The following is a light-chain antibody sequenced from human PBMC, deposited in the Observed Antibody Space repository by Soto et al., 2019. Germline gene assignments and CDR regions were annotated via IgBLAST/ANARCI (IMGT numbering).Light chain of an antibody. V-gene: IGKV3-15*01. CDR1: QGVGSN. J-gene: IGKJ1*01. Sequence: EVVMTQSPATLSVSRGDGAALSCRARQGVGSNLAWYQQKPGQAPRLLVYGASTRATGVPARFSGSGSGTEFTLTISSLGSEDFAVYYCQQYNKWPLPFGQGTKVEIK. CDR2: GAS. CDR3: QQYNKWPLP.